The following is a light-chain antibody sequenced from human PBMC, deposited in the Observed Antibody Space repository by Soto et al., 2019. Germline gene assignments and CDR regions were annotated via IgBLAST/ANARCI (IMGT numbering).Light chain of an antibody. CDR1: QSISTW. CDR3: QQYINRWT. CDR2: KAS. Sequence: DIQMTQSPSTLSASVGDRVTITCRASQSISTWLAWYQRKPGKAPKLLIYKASSLESGVPSRFSGSGSGTKFTLTISSLQPDDFATYYCQQYINRWTFGQGTKV. V-gene: IGKV1-5*03. J-gene: IGKJ1*01.